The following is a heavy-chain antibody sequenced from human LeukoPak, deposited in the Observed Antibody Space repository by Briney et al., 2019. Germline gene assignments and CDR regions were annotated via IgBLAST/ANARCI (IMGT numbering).Heavy chain of an antibody. J-gene: IGHJ5*02. V-gene: IGHV4-34*01. D-gene: IGHD4-11*01. CDR1: GGSFSGYY. CDR3: ARVGDSKVWFDR. CDR2: INHSGST. Sequence: SETLSLTCAVSGGSFSGYYWSWIRQPPGKGLEWIGEINHSGSTNYNPSLTSRVTISVDTSKNQFSLMLSSVTAADTAVYYCARVGDSKVWFDRWGQGTLVTVSS.